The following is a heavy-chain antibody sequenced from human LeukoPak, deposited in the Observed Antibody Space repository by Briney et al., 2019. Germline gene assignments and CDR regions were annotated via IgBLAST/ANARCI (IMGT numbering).Heavy chain of an antibody. J-gene: IGHJ4*02. D-gene: IGHD5-12*01. CDR3: VRDGGVSGYDLLDY. V-gene: IGHV3-23*01. CDR1: GFTFSNYA. CDR2: ISANGDTT. Sequence: GGSLRLSCAASGFTFSNYAMNWVRQAPGKGLEWVSGISANGDTTYYVDSVRGRFTISRDNAKNSLSLQMNSLRAEDTAVYYCVRDGGVSGYDLLDYWGQGTLVTVSS.